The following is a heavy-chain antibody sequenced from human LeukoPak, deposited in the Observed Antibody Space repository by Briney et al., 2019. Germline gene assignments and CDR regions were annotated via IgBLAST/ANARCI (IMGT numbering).Heavy chain of an antibody. CDR3: ARLTYYYDSSGYYKGFDY. CDR2: IYPGDSDT. Sequence: GESLKISCKGSGYSFTSYWIGWVRQMPGKGLEWMGIIYPGDSDTRYSPSFQGQVTISADKSISTAYLQWSSLKASDTAMYYCARLTYYYDSSGYYKGFDYWGQGTLVTVSS. J-gene: IGHJ4*02. V-gene: IGHV5-51*01. CDR1: GYSFTSYW. D-gene: IGHD3-22*01.